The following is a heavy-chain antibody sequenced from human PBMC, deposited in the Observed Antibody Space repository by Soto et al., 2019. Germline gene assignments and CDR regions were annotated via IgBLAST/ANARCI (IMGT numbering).Heavy chain of an antibody. CDR2: IYYSGST. CDR1: GGSISSGDYY. J-gene: IGHJ4*02. CDR3: ARTDHVLRFLEWLPTYFDY. Sequence: QVQLQESGPGLVKPSQTLSLTCTVSGGSISSGDYYWSWIRQPPGKGLEWIGYIYYSGSTYYNPSLKSRVTISVDTSKNQFSLKLSSVTAADTAVYYCARTDHVLRFLEWLPTYFDYWGQGTLVTVSS. V-gene: IGHV4-30-4*01. D-gene: IGHD3-3*01.